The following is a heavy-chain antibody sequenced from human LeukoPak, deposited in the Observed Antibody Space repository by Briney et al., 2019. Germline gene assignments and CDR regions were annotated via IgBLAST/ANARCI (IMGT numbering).Heavy chain of an antibody. CDR2: ISGSGYTI. CDR1: EFTFSSYG. CDR3: AKGVRYNDSSGYFDFDY. V-gene: IGHV3-23*01. J-gene: IGHJ4*02. Sequence: GGSLRLSCVTSEFTFSSYGMNWVRQAPGKGLEWVSAISGSGYTIYYADSVKGRFTISRDNSKNTLYLQMNSLRAEDTAVYYCAKGVRYNDSSGYFDFDYWGQGTLVTVSP. D-gene: IGHD3-22*01.